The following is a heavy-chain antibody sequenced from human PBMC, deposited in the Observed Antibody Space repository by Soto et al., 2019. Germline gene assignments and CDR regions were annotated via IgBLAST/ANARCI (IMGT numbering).Heavy chain of an antibody. Sequence: SQTLPLTCTVSGGSSSNPNYYWVWIRQPPGKALEWIGSIYYNGNTYYSPSLKSRATISVDTSNTQFSLKLTSVTAAATAVYHCARHGLRAPPRKLFDPWPQGTLVSV. D-gene: IGHD3-10*01. CDR2: IYYNGNT. CDR1: GGSSSNPNYY. CDR3: ARHGLRAPPRKLFDP. V-gene: IGHV4-39*01. J-gene: IGHJ5*02.